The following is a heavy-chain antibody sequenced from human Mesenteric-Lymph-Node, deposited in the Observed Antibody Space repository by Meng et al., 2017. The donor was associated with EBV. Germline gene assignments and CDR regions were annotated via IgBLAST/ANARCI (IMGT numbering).Heavy chain of an antibody. D-gene: IGHD3-22*01. CDR3: AKGEGGYYRTSFDY. CDR2: IRVSGGST. CDR1: GFTFSSYA. Sequence: VWVLELGGGLVRPGGSLRLSCAAPGFTFSSYAMSWGRQGPGKGMEWVSAIRVSGGSTYYADSVKGRFTISRDNSKNTLYLQMNSLRAEDTAVYYCAKGEGGYYRTSFDYWGQGTLVTVSS. J-gene: IGHJ4*02. V-gene: IGHV3-23*01.